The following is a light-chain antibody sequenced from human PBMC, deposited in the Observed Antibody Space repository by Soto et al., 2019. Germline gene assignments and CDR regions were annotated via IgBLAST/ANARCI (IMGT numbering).Light chain of an antibody. CDR1: QDISNY. CDR3: HQCDNLPPVT. V-gene: IGKV1-33*01. Sequence: DIQMTQSPSSLSASVGDRVTITCQASQDISNYLNWYQQKPGKAPKLLIYDASNLETGVPSRFSGSGSGTDFTFTISSLQPEDIATYYCHQCDNLPPVTFGQGTRLEIK. CDR2: DAS. J-gene: IGKJ5*01.